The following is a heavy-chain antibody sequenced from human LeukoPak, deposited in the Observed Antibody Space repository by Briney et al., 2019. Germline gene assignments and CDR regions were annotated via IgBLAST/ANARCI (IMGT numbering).Heavy chain of an antibody. CDR3: ARGTVVTPGDY. Sequence: ASVKVSCKASGYTFTSYGISWVRQAPGQGLEWMGWISAYNGNTNYAQKFQGRVTMTRDTSTSTVYMELSSLRSEDTAVYYCARGTVVTPGDYWGQGTLVTVSS. J-gene: IGHJ4*02. CDR2: ISAYNGNT. D-gene: IGHD4-23*01. CDR1: GYTFTSYG. V-gene: IGHV1-18*01.